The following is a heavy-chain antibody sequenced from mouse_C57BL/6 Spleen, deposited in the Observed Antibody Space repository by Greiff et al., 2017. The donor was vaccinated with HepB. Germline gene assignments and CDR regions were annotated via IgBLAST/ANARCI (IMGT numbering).Heavy chain of an antibody. CDR2: ISGGGGNT. D-gene: IGHD2-5*01. V-gene: IGHV5-9*01. J-gene: IGHJ1*03. CDR1: GFTFSSYT. Sequence: EVKLMESGGVLVKPGGSLKLSCAASGFTFSSYTMSWVRQTPEKRLEWVATISGGGGNTYYPDSVKGRFTISRDNAKNTLYLQMSSLRSEDTALYYCARRAYYSNYPYWYFDVWGTGTTVTVSS. CDR3: ARRAYYSNYPYWYFDV.